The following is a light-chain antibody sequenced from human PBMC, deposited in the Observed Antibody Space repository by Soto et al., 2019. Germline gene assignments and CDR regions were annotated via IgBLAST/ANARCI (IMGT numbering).Light chain of an antibody. Sequence: DIAMTQSPLSLPVTPGEPASISCRSSQSLLHSNGYNYLDWYLQKPGQSPQLLIYLGSNRSSGVPVRFSGSGSGTDFTLKISRVEAEDVGVYYCMQALQTPPTFGQGTKV. CDR1: QSLLHSNGYNY. CDR2: LGS. V-gene: IGKV2-28*01. CDR3: MQALQTPPT. J-gene: IGKJ1*01.